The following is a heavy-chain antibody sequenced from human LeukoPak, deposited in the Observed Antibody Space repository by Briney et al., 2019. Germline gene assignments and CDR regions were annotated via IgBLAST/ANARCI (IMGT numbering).Heavy chain of an antibody. J-gene: IGHJ2*01. CDR1: GYTFTSYA. V-gene: IGHV1-3*01. CDR3: ARDRGDGDYAWYFDL. CDR2: INAGNGNT. D-gene: IGHD4-17*01. Sequence: SVKVSCKASGYTFTSYAMHWVRQAPGQRLEWMGWINAGNGNTKYSQKFQGRVTITRDTSASTAYMELSSLRSEDTAVYYCARDRGDGDYAWYFDLWGRGTLVTVSS.